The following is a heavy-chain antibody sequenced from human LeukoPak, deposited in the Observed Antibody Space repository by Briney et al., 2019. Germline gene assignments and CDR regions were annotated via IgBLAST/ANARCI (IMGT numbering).Heavy chain of an antibody. CDR1: GFTVSSNY. D-gene: IGHD3-10*01. CDR3: ARDRSVTMVRGAQGWFDP. Sequence: GGSLRLSCAASGFTVSSNYMSWVRQAPGKGLEWVSVIYSGGSTYYADSVKGRFTISRDNSKNTLYLQMNRLRAEDTAVYYCARDRSVTMVRGAQGWFDPWGQGTLVTVSS. CDR2: IYSGGST. J-gene: IGHJ5*02. V-gene: IGHV3-53*01.